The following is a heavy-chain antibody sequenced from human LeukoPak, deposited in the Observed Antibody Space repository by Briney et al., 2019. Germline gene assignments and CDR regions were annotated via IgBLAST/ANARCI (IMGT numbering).Heavy chain of an antibody. CDR3: ARPYYYFIDV. CDR2: IYYSGST. J-gene: IGHJ6*03. Sequence: SETLSLTCTVSGGSISSSSYYWGWIRQPPGKGLEWIGSIYYSGSTYYNPSLKSRVTISVDTSKNQFSLKLSSVTATDTAVYYCARPYYYFIDVWGRGTTVTVSS. V-gene: IGHV4-39*07. CDR1: GGSISSSSYY.